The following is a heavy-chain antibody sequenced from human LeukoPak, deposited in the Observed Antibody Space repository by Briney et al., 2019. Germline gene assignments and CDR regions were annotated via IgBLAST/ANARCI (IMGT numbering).Heavy chain of an antibody. Sequence: GGSLRLSCAASGFTFSSYAMSWVRQAPGKGLEWVSAISGSGGSTYYADPVKGRFTISRDNSKNTQYLQMNSLRAEDTAVYYCAKDFAEVFDYWGQGTLVTVSS. CDR1: GFTFSSYA. J-gene: IGHJ4*02. D-gene: IGHD3-3*01. CDR3: AKDFAEVFDY. CDR2: ISGSGGST. V-gene: IGHV3-23*01.